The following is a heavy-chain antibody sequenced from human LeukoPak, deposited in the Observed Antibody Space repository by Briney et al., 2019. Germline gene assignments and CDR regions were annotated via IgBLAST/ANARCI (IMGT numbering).Heavy chain of an antibody. Sequence: SETLPLTCAVYGGSFSGYYWSWIRQPPGKGLEWIGEINHSGSTNYNPSLKSRVTISVDTSKNQFSLKLSSVTAADTAVYYCARGLVAAADPYYFDYWGQGTLVTVSS. CDR2: INHSGST. CDR1: GGSFSGYY. J-gene: IGHJ4*02. V-gene: IGHV4-34*01. D-gene: IGHD6-13*01. CDR3: ARGLVAAADPYYFDY.